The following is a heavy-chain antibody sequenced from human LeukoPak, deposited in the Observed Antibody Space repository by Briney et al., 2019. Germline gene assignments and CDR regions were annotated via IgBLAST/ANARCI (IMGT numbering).Heavy chain of an antibody. J-gene: IGHJ6*04. D-gene: IGHD3-22*01. CDR2: ISGSGGST. Sequence: GGSLRLSCAASGFTFSSYAMSWDRQAAGKGLEWVSAISGSGGSTYYADSVKGRFTISRDNAKNSLYLQMNSLRAEDTALYYCARVADYYDSSGYYYLGYMDVWGKGTTVTVSS. V-gene: IGHV3-23*01. CDR1: GFTFSSYA. CDR3: ARVADYYDSSGYYYLGYMDV.